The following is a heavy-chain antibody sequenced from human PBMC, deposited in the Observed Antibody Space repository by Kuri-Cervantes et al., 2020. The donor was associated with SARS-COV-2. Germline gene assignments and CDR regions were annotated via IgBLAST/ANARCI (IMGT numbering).Heavy chain of an antibody. J-gene: IGHJ4*02. CDR1: GFTFNNYG. CDR2: ISGSGGST. V-gene: IGHV3-23*01. D-gene: IGHD6-13*01. Sequence: GGSLRLSCAASGFTFNNYGMSWVRQAPGKGLEWASAISGSGGSTFYADSVKGRFTISRDKSNNTLYLQMNSLRAEDTAVYYCAKGMASAGTGGGFDYWGQGTLVTDSS. CDR3: AKGMASAGTGGGFDY.